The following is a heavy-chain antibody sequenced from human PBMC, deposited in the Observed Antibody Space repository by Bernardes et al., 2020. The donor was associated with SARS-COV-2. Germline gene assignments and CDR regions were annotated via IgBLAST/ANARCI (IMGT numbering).Heavy chain of an antibody. CDR2: FDPEDGET. V-gene: IGHV1-24*01. CDR1: GYTLTELF. J-gene: IGHJ6*02. Sequence: ASEQVSRKMSGYTLTELFMYWVRQDPGKGLEWMGGFDPEDGETIYAQKFQGRVTMTEDTSTDTAYMELRSLRSEDTAVYYCATTPSGGYGSGKDVWGQGTTVTVSS. D-gene: IGHD3-10*01. CDR3: ATTPSGGYGSGKDV.